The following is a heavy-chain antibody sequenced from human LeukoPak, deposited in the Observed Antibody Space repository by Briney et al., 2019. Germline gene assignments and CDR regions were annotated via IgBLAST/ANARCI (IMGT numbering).Heavy chain of an antibody. CDR2: ISYDGGDK. CDR1: GFTFSSYA. V-gene: IGHV3-30*04. Sequence: GGSLRLSCAASGFTFSSYAMHWVRQPPGKGLQWVGVISYDGGDKYYANSVRGRFTISRDNSKDTLYLQMNSLRPDDTAVYYCARVRVRAVIITYYYYGMDVWGQGTKVTVSS. D-gene: IGHD3-10*01. CDR3: ARVRVRAVIITYYYYGMDV. J-gene: IGHJ6*02.